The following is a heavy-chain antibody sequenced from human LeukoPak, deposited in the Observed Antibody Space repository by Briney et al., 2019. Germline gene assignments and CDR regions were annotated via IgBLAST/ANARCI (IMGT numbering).Heavy chain of an antibody. Sequence: SETLSLTCTVSGGSISGSSYYWGWIRQPPGKGLEWIGTIYYSGSTYYNPSLKSRVTISVDTSKNQFSLKLSPVTAADTAVYYCARPELKYSSNWSDWFDPWGQGTLVTVSS. CDR2: IYYSGST. V-gene: IGHV4-39*01. D-gene: IGHD6-13*01. CDR1: GGSISGSSYY. CDR3: ARPELKYSSNWSDWFDP. J-gene: IGHJ5*02.